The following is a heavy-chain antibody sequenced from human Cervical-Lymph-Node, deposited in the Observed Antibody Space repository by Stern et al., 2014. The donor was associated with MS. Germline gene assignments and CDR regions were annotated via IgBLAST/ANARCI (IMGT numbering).Heavy chain of an antibody. J-gene: IGHJ4*02. V-gene: IGHV3-13*01. Sequence: EVQLVESGGGLVQPGGSLSLSCAVSGLTFSRYDMLWVRQGAGKGLELVSVIGIAGDAYYPGSVKGRFTISRENARNSSYLYMNALKAGDTALYYCVAGGDYWGQGALVTVSS. CDR2: IGIAGDA. CDR1: GLTFSRYD. CDR3: VAGGDY.